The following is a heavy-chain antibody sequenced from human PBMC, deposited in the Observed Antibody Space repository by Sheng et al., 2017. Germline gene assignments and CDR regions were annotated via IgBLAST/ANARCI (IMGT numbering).Heavy chain of an antibody. J-gene: IGHJ5*02. CDR3: GRHLGYCTNGVCYLWWFDP. D-gene: IGHD2-8*01. V-gene: IGHV4-39*07. CDR2: IYYSGST. CDR1: GGSISSSSYY. Sequence: QLQLQESGPGLVKPSETLSLTCTVSGGSISSSSYYWGWIRQPPGKGLEWIGSIYYSGSTYYNPSLKSRVTISVDTSKNQFSLKLSSVTAADTAVYYCGRHLGYCTNGVCYLWWFDPWGQGTLVTV.